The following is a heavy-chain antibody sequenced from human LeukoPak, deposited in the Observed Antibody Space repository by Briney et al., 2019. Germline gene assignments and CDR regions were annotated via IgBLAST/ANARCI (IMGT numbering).Heavy chain of an antibody. CDR3: ARDRRDFWSGLFLD. Sequence: PGGSLRLSCAASGLTFSSYEMNWVRQAPGKGLEWVSYISSSGSTIYYADSVKGRFTISRDNAKNSLYLQMNSLRAEDTAVYYCARDRRDFWSGLFLDWGQGTLVTVSS. J-gene: IGHJ4*02. CDR1: GLTFSSYE. CDR2: ISSSGSTI. D-gene: IGHD3-3*01. V-gene: IGHV3-48*03.